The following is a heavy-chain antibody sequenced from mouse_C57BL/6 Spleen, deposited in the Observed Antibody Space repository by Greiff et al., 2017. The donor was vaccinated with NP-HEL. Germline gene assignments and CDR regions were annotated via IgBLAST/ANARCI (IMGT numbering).Heavy chain of an antibody. CDR1: GFTFSSYT. V-gene: IGHV5-9*01. J-gene: IGHJ3*01. CDR2: ISGGGGNT. Sequence: EVKLMESGGGLVKPGGSLKLSCAASGFTFSSYTMSWVRQTPEKRLEWVATISGGGGNTYYPDSVKGRFTISRDNAKNTLYLQMSSLRSEDTALYYCARQGDYGKGFAYWGQGTLVTVSA. D-gene: IGHD2-1*01. CDR3: ARQGDYGKGFAY.